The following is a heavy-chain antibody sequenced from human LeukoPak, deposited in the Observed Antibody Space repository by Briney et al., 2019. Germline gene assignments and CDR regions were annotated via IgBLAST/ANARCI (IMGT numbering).Heavy chain of an antibody. CDR3: AKEVTMVRYLDY. Sequence: WIRQPPGKGLEWVAVIWYDGSNKYYADSVKGRFTISRDNSRNTLYLQMNSLRAEDTAVYYCAKEVTMVRYLDYWGQGTLATVSS. J-gene: IGHJ4*02. V-gene: IGHV3-33*06. CDR2: IWYDGSNK. D-gene: IGHD3-10*01.